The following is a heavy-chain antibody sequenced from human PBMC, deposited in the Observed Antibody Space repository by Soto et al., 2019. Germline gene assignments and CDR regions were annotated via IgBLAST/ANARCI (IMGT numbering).Heavy chain of an antibody. J-gene: IGHJ4*02. D-gene: IGHD3-3*01. CDR2: VYHTGRT. V-gene: IGHV4-61*01. CDR3: ARDFDYFDY. CDR1: GGSFKSGSYY. Sequence: QVHLQESGPGLVKPSETLSLTCTVSGGSFKSGSYYWSWIRQPPGKGLEWIGYVYHTGRTNYNPSLKSRVSISMDTSKNQFSLDLDSVTAADTAVYFCARDFDYFDYWGQGTLVNVSS.